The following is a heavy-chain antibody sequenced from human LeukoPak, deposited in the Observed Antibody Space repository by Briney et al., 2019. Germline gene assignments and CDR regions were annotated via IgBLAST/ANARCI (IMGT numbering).Heavy chain of an antibody. D-gene: IGHD5-18*01. V-gene: IGHV1-69*13. CDR1: GGTFSSYA. CDR3: ARDQMLDTAMALGY. CDR2: IIPIFGTA. Sequence: ASVKVSCKASGGTFSSYAISWVRQAPGQGLEWMGGIIPIFGTANYAQKFQGRVTITADESTSTAYMEPSSLRSEDTAVYYCARDQMLDTAMALGYWGQGTLVTVSS. J-gene: IGHJ4*02.